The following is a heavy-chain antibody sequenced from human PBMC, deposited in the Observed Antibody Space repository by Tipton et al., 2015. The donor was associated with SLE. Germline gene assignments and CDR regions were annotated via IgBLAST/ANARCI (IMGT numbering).Heavy chain of an antibody. CDR3: AREGEPGRKRGMDV. CDR2: IKQDGSEK. D-gene: IGHD1-14*01. V-gene: IGHV3-7*01. J-gene: IGHJ6*02. CDR1: GFTFSSYW. Sequence: SLRLSCAASGFTFSSYWMSWVRQAPGKGLEWVANIKQDGSEKYYVDSVKGRFTISRDNAKNSLYLQMNSLRDEDTAVYYCAREGEPGRKRGMDVWGQGTTVTVSS.